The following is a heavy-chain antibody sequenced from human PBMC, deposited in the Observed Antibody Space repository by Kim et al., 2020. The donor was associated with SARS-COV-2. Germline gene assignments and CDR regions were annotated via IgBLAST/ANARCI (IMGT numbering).Heavy chain of an antibody. Sequence: SSSSTIYYADSGKGRFTITRDNAKNSLYLQMNSLRDEDTAVYYCARSPSSWGQGTLVTVSS. V-gene: IGHV3-48*02. J-gene: IGHJ4*02. CDR3: ARSPSS. D-gene: IGHD6-6*01. CDR2: SSSSTI.